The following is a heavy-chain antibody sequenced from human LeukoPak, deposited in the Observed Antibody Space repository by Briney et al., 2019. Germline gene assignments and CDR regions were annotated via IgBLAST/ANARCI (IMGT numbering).Heavy chain of an antibody. D-gene: IGHD3-10*01. CDR2: INHSGST. CDR1: GGSFSGYY. Sequence: SETLSLTCAVYGGSFSGYYWSWIRQPPGKGLEWIGEINHSGSTNYNPSLKSRVTISVDTSKNQFSLKLSSVTAADTAVYYCAKDQIRSFDYYGSGSYPDYWGQGTLVTVSS. J-gene: IGHJ4*02. CDR3: AKDQIRSFDYYGSGSYPDY. V-gene: IGHV4-34*01.